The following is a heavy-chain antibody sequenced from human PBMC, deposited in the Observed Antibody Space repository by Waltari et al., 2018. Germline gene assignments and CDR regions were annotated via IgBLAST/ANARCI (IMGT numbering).Heavy chain of an antibody. CDR3: ATVLTTVPTYWFDP. V-gene: IGHV1-69-2*01. J-gene: IGHJ5*02. D-gene: IGHD4-4*01. CDR2: VDPADSET. Sequence: EVQLVQSGAEVKKPGATVKISCKASGYTFTDYYIHWVQQAPGKGLEWMGRVDPADSETIYAEKFPGRVTITADTSTDTAYMELSSLRSGDTAVYYCATVLTTVPTYWFDPWGQGTLVTVSS. CDR1: GYTFTDYY.